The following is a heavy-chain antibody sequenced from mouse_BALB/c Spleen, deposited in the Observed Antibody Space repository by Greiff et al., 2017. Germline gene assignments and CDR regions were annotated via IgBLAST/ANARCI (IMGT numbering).Heavy chain of an antibody. CDR1: GYSITSDYA. CDR2: ISYSGST. J-gene: IGHJ3*01. CDR3: AREGYYDSAWFAY. V-gene: IGHV3-2*02. Sequence: ESGPGLVKPSQSLSLTCTVTGYSITSDYAWNWIRQFPGNKLEWMGYISYSGSTSYNPSLKSRISITRDTSKNQFFLQLNSVTTEDTATYYCAREGYYDSAWFAYWGQGTLVTVSA. D-gene: IGHD2-4*01.